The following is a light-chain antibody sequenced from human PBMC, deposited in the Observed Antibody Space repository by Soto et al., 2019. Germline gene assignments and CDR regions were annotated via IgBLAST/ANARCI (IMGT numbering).Light chain of an antibody. J-gene: IGKJ2*01. CDR1: QSVSNTY. CDR3: QQYGTSPPVYA. V-gene: IGKV3-20*01. Sequence: IVLTQSPGTLPLSPGERATLSCRTSQSVSNTYLACYQQKPGQAPRLLIYHASSRATGIPDRFSGSGSGTDFTLTISRLEPEDFAVYYCQQYGTSPPVYAFGQGTKLDI. CDR2: HAS.